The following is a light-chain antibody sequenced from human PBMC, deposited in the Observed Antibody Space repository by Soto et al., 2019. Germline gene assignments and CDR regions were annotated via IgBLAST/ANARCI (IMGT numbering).Light chain of an antibody. Sequence: QSALTQPASVSGSPGQSITISCTGTSSDVGGYNYVSWYQQHPGKAPKLMIYEVSNRPSGVSNRFSGSKSGNTASLTISGLQAEDEADYYCSSYTSSRQHVFGTGTKLTVL. J-gene: IGLJ1*01. V-gene: IGLV2-14*01. CDR2: EVS. CDR1: SSDVGGYNY. CDR3: SSYTSSRQHV.